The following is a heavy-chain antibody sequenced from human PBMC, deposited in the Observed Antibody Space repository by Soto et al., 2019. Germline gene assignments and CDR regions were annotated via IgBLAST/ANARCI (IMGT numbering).Heavy chain of an antibody. J-gene: IGHJ6*03. CDR3: ARHGGTCYYMDV. CDR2: IYYSGST. V-gene: IGHV4-39*01. CDR1: GGSISSSSYY. Sequence: SETLSLTCTVSGGSISSSSYYWGWIRQPPGKGLEWIGSIYYSGSTYYNPSLKSRVTISVDTSKNQFSLKLSSVTAADTAVYYCARHGGTCYYMDVWGKGTTVTVSS. D-gene: IGHD3-16*01.